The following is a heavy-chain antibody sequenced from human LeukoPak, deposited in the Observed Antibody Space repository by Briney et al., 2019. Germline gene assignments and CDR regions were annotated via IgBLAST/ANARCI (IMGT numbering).Heavy chain of an antibody. Sequence: ASVKVSCKASGYTFTGYCMHWGRQPPGQGLEWMGWINPNSCGTNYAQKFQGRVTMTRDTSISTAYMELSRLRSDDTAVYYCARDLRLVDALDIWGQGTMVTVSS. J-gene: IGHJ3*02. D-gene: IGHD3-22*01. CDR2: INPNSCGT. CDR1: GYTFTGYC. CDR3: ARDLRLVDALDI. V-gene: IGHV1-2*02.